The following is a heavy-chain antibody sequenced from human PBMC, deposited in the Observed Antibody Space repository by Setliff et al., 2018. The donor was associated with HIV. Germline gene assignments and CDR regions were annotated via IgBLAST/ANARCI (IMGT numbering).Heavy chain of an antibody. J-gene: IGHJ5*02. CDR1: SVSVSPDSYN. D-gene: IGHD3-10*01. CDR3: GRGWFDP. CDR2: FFHTGGI. V-gene: IGHV4-61*01. Sequence: PSETLSLTCTAPSVSVSPDSYNWNWIRQTPGKGLEWIGTFFHTGGITYNPSLRSRVTMSADTAESLLSLRLILVTAAGTGVYYCGRGWFDPWGQGTQVTVSS.